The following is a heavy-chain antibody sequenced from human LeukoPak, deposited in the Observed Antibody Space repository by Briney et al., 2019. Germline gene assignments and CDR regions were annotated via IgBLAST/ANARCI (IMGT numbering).Heavy chain of an antibody. CDR1: GFTFSTFA. V-gene: IGHV3-23*01. J-gene: IGHJ3*02. CDR3: AKDLGHIVVVPAAYDGGFDI. CDR2: IFPSGGEI. D-gene: IGHD2-2*01. Sequence: GGSLRLSCEASGFTFSTFAMIWVRQPPGKGLEWVSSIFPSGGEIHYADSVRGRFTISRDNSKNTLYLQINSLRAEDTAVYYCAKDLGHIVVVPAAYDGGFDIWGQGTMVTVSS.